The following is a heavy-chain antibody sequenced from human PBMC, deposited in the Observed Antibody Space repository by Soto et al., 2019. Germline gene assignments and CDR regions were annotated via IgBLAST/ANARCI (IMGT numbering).Heavy chain of an antibody. CDR3: AHRRGDISLYDY. V-gene: IGHV2-5*02. J-gene: IGHJ4*02. CDR1: GFSLSTSGVG. Sequence: QITLKESGPTLVKPTQTLTLTCTFSGFSLSTSGVGVGWIRQPPGKALEWLALIYWDDDKRYSPSLKSRLTITTDTSKNPVVLTMTNMDPVDTATYYCAHRRGDISLYDYWGQGTLVTVSS. CDR2: IYWDDDK. D-gene: IGHD3-16*01.